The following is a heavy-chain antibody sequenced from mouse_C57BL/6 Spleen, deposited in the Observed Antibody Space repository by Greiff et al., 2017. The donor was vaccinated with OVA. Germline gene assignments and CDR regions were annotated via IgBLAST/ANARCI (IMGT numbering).Heavy chain of an antibody. CDR3: AREGKLYYGNYVFAY. CDR2: INPNNGGT. D-gene: IGHD2-1*01. Sequence: EVQLQQSGPELVKPGASVKIPCKASGYTFTDYYMDWVKQSHGKSLEWIGDINPNNGGTIYNQKFKGKATLTVDKSSSTAYMELRSLTSEDTAVYYCAREGKLYYGNYVFAYWGQGTLVTVSA. J-gene: IGHJ3*01. V-gene: IGHV1-18*01. CDR1: GYTFTDYY.